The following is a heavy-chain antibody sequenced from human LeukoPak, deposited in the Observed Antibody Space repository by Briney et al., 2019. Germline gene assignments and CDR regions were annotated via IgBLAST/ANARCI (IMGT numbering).Heavy chain of an antibody. J-gene: IGHJ4*02. CDR3: ARGDGYGSGCHPAY. Sequence: SETLSLTCAVSGGSISSSNWWSWVRQPPGKGLEWIGEIYHSGSTNYNPSLKSRVTISVDTSKNQFSLKLSSVTAADTAVYYCARGDGYGSGCHPAYWGQGTLVTVSS. CDR2: IYHSGST. D-gene: IGHD3-10*01. CDR1: GGSISSSNW. V-gene: IGHV4-4*02.